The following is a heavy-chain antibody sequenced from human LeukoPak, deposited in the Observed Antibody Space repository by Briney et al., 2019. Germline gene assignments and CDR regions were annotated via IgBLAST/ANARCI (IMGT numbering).Heavy chain of an antibody. V-gene: IGHV1-8*01. J-gene: IGHJ4*02. D-gene: IGHD3-10*01. CDR1: GYTFTSYD. Sequence: ASVKVSCKASGYTFTSYDINWVRQATGQGLEWMGWMNPNSGNTGYAQKFQGRVTMTRNTSISTAYMELSSLRSEDTAVYYCARGGHGVTYYYGSGSLNYFDYWGQGTLVTVSS. CDR2: MNPNSGNT. CDR3: ARGGHGVTYYYGSGSLNYFDY.